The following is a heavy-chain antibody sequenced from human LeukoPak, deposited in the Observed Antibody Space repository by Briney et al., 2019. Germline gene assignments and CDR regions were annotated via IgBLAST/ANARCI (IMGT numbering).Heavy chain of an antibody. CDR1: GYTFTDYD. J-gene: IGHJ3*02. D-gene: IGHD4-17*01. CDR3: ARGDFGETNTAFDI. CDR2: INPNSANT. V-gene: IGHV1-8*03. Sequence: ASVKVSCKTSGYTFTDYDINWVRQAPGQGLEWMGWINPNSANTNYAQKLQGRVTFTRDTSLGIVYMELSGLTSEDAAVYFCARGDFGETNTAFDIWGQGTLVAVSS.